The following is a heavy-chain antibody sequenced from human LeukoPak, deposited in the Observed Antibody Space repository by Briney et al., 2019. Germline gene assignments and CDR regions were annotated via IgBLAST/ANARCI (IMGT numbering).Heavy chain of an antibody. J-gene: IGHJ4*02. CDR2: ISSNGSYI. CDR3: AREDASSWDY. CDR1: GFTFSIYS. Sequence: GGSLRLSCAASGFTFSIYSMDWVRQAPGKGLEWVSSISSNGSYIYYADSLKGRFTISRDNAKNSLYLQMNSLRAEDTAVYYCAREDASSWDYWGQGILVTVSS. V-gene: IGHV3-21*01. D-gene: IGHD6-13*01.